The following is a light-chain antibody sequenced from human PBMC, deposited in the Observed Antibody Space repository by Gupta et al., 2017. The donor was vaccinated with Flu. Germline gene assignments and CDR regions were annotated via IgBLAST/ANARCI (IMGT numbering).Light chain of an antibody. CDR2: VAS. Sequence: DIQMTQSPSSLSASVGDRVTITCRASQTIDTSINWYQQKAGRTPSLLIYVASTLQSGVPSRFSGSGSGTDFTLIINNLQPEDFATYYCQQSYITPLTFGQGTRLEI. CDR1: QTIDTS. V-gene: IGKV1-39*01. CDR3: QQSYITPLT. J-gene: IGKJ5*01.